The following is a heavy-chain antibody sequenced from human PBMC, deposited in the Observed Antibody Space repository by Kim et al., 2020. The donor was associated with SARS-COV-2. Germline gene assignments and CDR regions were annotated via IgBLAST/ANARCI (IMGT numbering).Heavy chain of an antibody. V-gene: IGHV1-2*06. J-gene: IGHJ6*02. CDR3: AREREFSSSWPTYYYYYYGMDV. D-gene: IGHD6-13*01. CDR2: INPNSGGT. CDR1: GYTFTGYY. Sequence: ASVKVSCKASGYTFTGYYMHWVRQAPGQGLEWMGRINPNSGGTNYAQKFQGRVTMTRDTSISTAYMELSRLRSDDTAVYYCAREREFSSSWPTYYYYYYGMDVWGQGTTVTVSS.